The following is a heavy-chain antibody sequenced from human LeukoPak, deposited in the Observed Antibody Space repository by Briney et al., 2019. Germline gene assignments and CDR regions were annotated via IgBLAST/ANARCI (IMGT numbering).Heavy chain of an antibody. Sequence: TGGSLRLSCAASGFTFSSYGMHWVRQAPGKGLEWVAVIWYDGSNKYYADSVKGRFTISRDNSKNTLYLQMNSLRAEDTAVYYCAKDRHGNAATYFQYWGQGTLVTVSS. D-gene: IGHD1-1*01. J-gene: IGHJ1*01. CDR2: IWYDGSNK. CDR1: GFTFSSYG. V-gene: IGHV3-33*06. CDR3: AKDRHGNAATYFQY.